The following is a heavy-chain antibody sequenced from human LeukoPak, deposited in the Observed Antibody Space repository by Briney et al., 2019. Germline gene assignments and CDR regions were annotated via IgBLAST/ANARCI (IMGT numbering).Heavy chain of an antibody. V-gene: IGHV3-7*01. D-gene: IGHD1-26*01. J-gene: IGHJ3*02. CDR2: IKQDGSEK. CDR1: GFTFSSYW. Sequence: GGSLRLSCAASGFTFSSYWMSWVRQAPGKGLEWVANIKQDGSEKYYVGSVKGRFTISRDNAKNSLYLQMNSLRAEDTAVYYCARQAGATSLDAFDIWGQGTMVTVSS. CDR3: ARQAGATSLDAFDI.